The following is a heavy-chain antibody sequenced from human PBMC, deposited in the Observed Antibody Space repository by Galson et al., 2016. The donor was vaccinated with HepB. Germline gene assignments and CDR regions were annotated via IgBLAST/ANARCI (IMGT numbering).Heavy chain of an antibody. V-gene: IGHV3-23*01. CDR3: AKAATPVFYYHGMDV. CDR2: IDSSGHST. J-gene: IGHJ6*02. Sequence: SLRLSCAASEFTFSSYAMSWARQAPGKGLEWVSAIDSSGHSTYYTDSVTGRFTISRDNSKDTLYLQMNSLRYEDTAVYYCAKAATPVFYYHGMDVWGQGTTVTVSS. CDR1: EFTFSSYA.